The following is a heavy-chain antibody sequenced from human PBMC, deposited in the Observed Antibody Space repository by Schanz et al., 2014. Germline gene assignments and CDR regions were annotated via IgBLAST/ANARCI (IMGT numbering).Heavy chain of an antibody. CDR3: AREVGLYDRGWFDP. V-gene: IGHV1-69*08. CDR1: GGTFSSDT. CDR2: IVPIAGIT. Sequence: QVHLVQSGAEVKKPGSSVKVSCKASGGTFSSDTFSWVRQAPGQGLEWMGWIVPIAGITNYAQRFQGRVTITADKASDTAYMELSSLRSEDTAVYYCAREVGLYDRGWFDPWGQGTLVTVSS. D-gene: IGHD3-22*01. J-gene: IGHJ5*02.